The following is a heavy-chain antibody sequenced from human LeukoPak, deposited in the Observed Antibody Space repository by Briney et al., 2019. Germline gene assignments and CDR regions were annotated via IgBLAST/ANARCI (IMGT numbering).Heavy chain of an antibody. V-gene: IGHV3-7*01. Sequence: GGSLRLSCAASGFTFSSYWMSWVRQAPGKGLEWVANIKQDGSEKYYVDSVKGRFTISRDNSKNTLYLQMNSLRAEDTAVYYCARGGVVVPAAPMDYWGQGTLVTVSS. CDR2: IKQDGSEK. J-gene: IGHJ4*02. CDR1: GFTFSSYW. D-gene: IGHD2-2*01. CDR3: ARGGVVVPAAPMDY.